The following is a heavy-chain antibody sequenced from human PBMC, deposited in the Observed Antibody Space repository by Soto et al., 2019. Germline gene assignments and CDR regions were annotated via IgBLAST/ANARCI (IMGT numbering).Heavy chain of an antibody. V-gene: IGHV3-23*01. CDR1: GYTVDKLS. D-gene: IGHD3-10*01. Sequence: GGSLRLSCAASGYTVDKLSMSWVRQAPGKGLEWVSSITASGGTTFYADSLKGRFTISRDNSKNTLYLQMSGLGAEDSALYYCAKAKNWGGNYFDNWGQGTQVTVSS. CDR2: ITASGGTT. J-gene: IGHJ4*02. CDR3: AKAKNWGGNYFDN.